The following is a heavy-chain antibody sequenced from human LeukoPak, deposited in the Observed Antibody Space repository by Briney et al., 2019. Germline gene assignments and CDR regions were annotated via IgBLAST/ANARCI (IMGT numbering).Heavy chain of an antibody. J-gene: IGHJ4*02. D-gene: IGHD1-26*01. CDR1: GYSFTTYD. CDR3: ARVAGSMDY. Sequence: ASVKVSCKASGYSFTTYDINWVRQATGQGLEWMGWMNLKSGYTGYAQKFQGRVTITRDTSTSTVYMELSSLRSEDTAVYYCARVAGSMDYWGQGTLVTVSS. V-gene: IGHV1-8*03. CDR2: MNLKSGYT.